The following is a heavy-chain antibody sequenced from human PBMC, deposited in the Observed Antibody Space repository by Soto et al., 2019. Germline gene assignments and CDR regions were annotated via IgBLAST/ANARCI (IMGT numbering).Heavy chain of an antibody. CDR1: GGSISNYY. CDR3: ARLPWADYGGIFDP. D-gene: IGHD4-17*01. CDR2: IYYSGST. J-gene: IGHJ5*02. V-gene: IGHV4-59*01. Sequence: SETLSLTCTVSGGSISNYYWSWIRHPPGKKLEWIGYIYYSGSTNYNPSLKSRVTISVDTSKNQFSLKLYSVTAADTAMYYCARLPWADYGGIFDPWGQGTLVTVSS.